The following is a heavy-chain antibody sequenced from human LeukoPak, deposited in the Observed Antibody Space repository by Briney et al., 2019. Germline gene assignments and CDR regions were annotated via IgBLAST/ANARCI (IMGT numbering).Heavy chain of an antibody. D-gene: IGHD6-13*01. J-gene: IGHJ4*02. Sequence: GRSLRLSCAASGFTFCSYGMHWVRQAPGKGLEWVAVISYDGSNKYYADSVKGRFTISRDNSKNTLYLQMNSLRAEDTAVYYCAKDSYSSSWYPTFDYWGQGTLVTVSS. CDR3: AKDSYSSSWYPTFDY. CDR2: ISYDGSNK. V-gene: IGHV3-30*18. CDR1: GFTFCSYG.